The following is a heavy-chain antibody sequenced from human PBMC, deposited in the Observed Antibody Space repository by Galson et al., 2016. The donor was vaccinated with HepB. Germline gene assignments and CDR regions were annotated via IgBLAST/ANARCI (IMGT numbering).Heavy chain of an antibody. CDR1: GFTFSNYW. V-gene: IGHV3-7*01. CDR2: TRQDGGTN. CDR3: GRGAYEDEGMDF. J-gene: IGHJ6*02. D-gene: IGHD3-22*01. Sequence: SLRLSCAASGFTFSNYWMTWVRQAPGKGLEWVAKTRQDGGTNNYVRSLKGRVTITRDNPKKSLYLQLDSLRAEDTALYYCGRGAYEDEGMDFWGLGTMVTVSS.